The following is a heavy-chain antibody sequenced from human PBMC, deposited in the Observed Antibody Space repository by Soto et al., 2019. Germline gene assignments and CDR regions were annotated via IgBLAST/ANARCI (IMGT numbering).Heavy chain of an antibody. V-gene: IGHV4-59*08. CDR2: IYYSGST. Sequence: TSETLSLTCTVSGGSISSYYWSWLRQPPGKGLEWIGYIYYSGSTNYNPSLKSRVTISVDTSKNQFSLKLSSVTAADTAVYYCARHLGYDSSGYYRNWFDPWGQGTLVTVSS. CDR1: GGSISSYY. D-gene: IGHD3-22*01. CDR3: ARHLGYDSSGYYRNWFDP. J-gene: IGHJ5*02.